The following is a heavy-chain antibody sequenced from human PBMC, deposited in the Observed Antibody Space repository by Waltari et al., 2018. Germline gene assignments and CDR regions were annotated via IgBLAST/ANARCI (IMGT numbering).Heavy chain of an antibody. CDR3: ARGRIAAAAYNWFDP. V-gene: IGHV4-39*07. J-gene: IGHJ5*02. Sequence: QLQLQESDPGLVKPSETLSLTCTVSGGSISSSSYYWGWIRQPPGKGLEWIGSIYYSGSTYYNPSLKSRVTISVDTSKNQFSLKLSSVTAADTAVYYCARGRIAAAAYNWFDPWGQGTLVTVSS. CDR2: IYYSGST. D-gene: IGHD6-13*01. CDR1: GGSISSSSYY.